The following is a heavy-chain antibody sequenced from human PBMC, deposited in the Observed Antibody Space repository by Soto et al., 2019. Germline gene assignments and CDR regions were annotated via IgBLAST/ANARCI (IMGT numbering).Heavy chain of an antibody. D-gene: IGHD3-16*01. CDR3: AREVKTASYYDGMDV. J-gene: IGHJ6*02. Sequence: ASVKVSCKASGYTFTSYHMHWVRQAPGQGLEWMGIINPNAGSTSYAQKFQGRVTVTRDTSTSTVYMELSSLRSDDTAVYYCAREVKTASYYDGMDVWGQGTKVPVYS. CDR2: INPNAGST. V-gene: IGHV1-46*01. CDR1: GYTFTSYH.